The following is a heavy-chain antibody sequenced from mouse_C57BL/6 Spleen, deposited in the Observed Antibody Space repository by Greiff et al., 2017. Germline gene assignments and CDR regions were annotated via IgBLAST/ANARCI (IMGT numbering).Heavy chain of an antibody. Sequence: VQLQQSGAELVRPGASVKLSCTASGFNIKDDYMHWVKQRPEQGLEWIGWIDPENGDTEYASKFQGKATITADTSSNTAYLQLSSLTSEDTAVYYCTRGDYGSSPWYFDVWGTGTTVTVSS. J-gene: IGHJ1*03. D-gene: IGHD1-1*01. CDR2: IDPENGDT. CDR1: GFNIKDDY. CDR3: TRGDYGSSPWYFDV. V-gene: IGHV14-4*01.